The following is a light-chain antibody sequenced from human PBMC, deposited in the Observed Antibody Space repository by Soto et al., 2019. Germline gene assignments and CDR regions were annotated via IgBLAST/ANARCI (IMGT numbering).Light chain of an antibody. CDR2: DVS. CDR3: SSYTTSSTHVV. J-gene: IGLJ2*01. Sequence: QSALTQPASVSGSPGQSITISCTGTSSDVGSYNYVSWYQQYPGKAPKLMIYDVSNRPSGVSYRFSGSKSGNTASLTISGLQAEDEADYYCSSYTTSSTHVVFGVGTKLNVL. CDR1: SSDVGSYNY. V-gene: IGLV2-14*01.